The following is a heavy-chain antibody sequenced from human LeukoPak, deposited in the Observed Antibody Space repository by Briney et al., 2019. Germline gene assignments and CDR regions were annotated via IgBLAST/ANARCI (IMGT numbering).Heavy chain of an antibody. CDR1: GGSFSSYY. CDR3: ARLPIAAAGRHVDY. D-gene: IGHD6-13*01. CDR2: IYYSGST. Sequence: SETLSLTCTVSGGSFSSYYWSWIRQPPGKGLEWIGYIYYSGSTNYNPSLKSRVTISVDTSKNQFSLKLSSVTAADTAVYYCARLPIAAAGRHVDYWGQGTLVTVSS. J-gene: IGHJ4*02. V-gene: IGHV4-59*08.